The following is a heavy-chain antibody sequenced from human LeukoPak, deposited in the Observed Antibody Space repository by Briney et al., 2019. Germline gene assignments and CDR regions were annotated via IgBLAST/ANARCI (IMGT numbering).Heavy chain of an antibody. CDR2: ISAGGGST. CDR3: AKSYYGGDY. V-gene: IGHV3-23*01. CDR1: GFTFSNYA. J-gene: IGHJ4*02. Sequence: GGSLRLSCAASGFTFSNYAVSWVRQAPGRGLEWVSAISAGGGSTCYADSVKGRFTISRDNSKNTLYLQMNSLRAEDTAVYYCAKSYYGGDYWGQGTLVTVSS. D-gene: IGHD3-10*01.